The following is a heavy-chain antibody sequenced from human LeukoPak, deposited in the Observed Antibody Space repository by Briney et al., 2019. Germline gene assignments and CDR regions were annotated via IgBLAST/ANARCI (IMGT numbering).Heavy chain of an antibody. Sequence: ASVTVSCKASGYTFTGYYMHWVRQAPGQGLEWMGWINPNSGGTNYAQKFQGRVTMTRDTSISTAYMELSRLRSDDTAVYYCARDGVLQQLVPFNYWGQGTLVTVSS. CDR3: ARDGVLQQLVPFNY. D-gene: IGHD6-13*01. CDR2: INPNSGGT. J-gene: IGHJ4*02. V-gene: IGHV1-2*02. CDR1: GYTFTGYY.